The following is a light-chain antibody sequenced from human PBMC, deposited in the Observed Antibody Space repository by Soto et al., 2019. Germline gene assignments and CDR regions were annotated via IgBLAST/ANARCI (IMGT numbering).Light chain of an antibody. J-gene: IGKJ1*01. Sequence: DIQMTQSPSSLSASVGDRVTITCRASQGISNYLAWYQQKPGKVPKLLIYAASTLQSGVPSRFSGSGSGTDLNLTISSLQPEDVATYYCQKYNSALRTFGQGTKVDIK. CDR1: QGISNY. V-gene: IGKV1-27*01. CDR2: AAS. CDR3: QKYNSALRT.